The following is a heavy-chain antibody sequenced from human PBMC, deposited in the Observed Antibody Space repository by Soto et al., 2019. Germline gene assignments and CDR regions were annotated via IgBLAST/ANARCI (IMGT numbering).Heavy chain of an antibody. D-gene: IGHD1-26*01. J-gene: IGHJ5*02. CDR1: GYTFTSYG. V-gene: IGHV1-18*01. CDR2: ISAYNGNT. Sequence: QVQLVQSGAEVKKPGASVKVSCKASGYTFTSYGISWVRQAPGQGLEWMGWISAYNGNTNNAQKLKGRVTMTTDTSTSTAYMVLRSLISDDTAVYYCARDGSVGATEPDWFGPWGQGTLVTVSS. CDR3: ARDGSVGATEPDWFGP.